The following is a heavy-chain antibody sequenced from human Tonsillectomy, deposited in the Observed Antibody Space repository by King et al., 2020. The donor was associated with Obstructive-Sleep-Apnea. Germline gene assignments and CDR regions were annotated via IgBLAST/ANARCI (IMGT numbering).Heavy chain of an antibody. D-gene: IGHD2-8*01. CDR3: ARDLDDYNGPDY. J-gene: IGHJ4*02. CDR2: ISYDGNKK. CDR1: GFTFSWCA. V-gene: IGHV3-30*04. Sequence: VQLVESGGGVVQPGRSLRLSCEASGFTFSWCAMHWVRQAPGNGLEWVTFISYDGNKKYYADSVKGRFTISRVNSKNTVYLQMNSLRPEDTAIYYCARDLDDYNGPDYWGQGTLVTVSS.